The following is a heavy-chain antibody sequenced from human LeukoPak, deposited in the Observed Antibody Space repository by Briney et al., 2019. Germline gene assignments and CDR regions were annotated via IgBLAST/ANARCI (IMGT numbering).Heavy chain of an antibody. Sequence: PSETLSLTCTVSGGSISSNYWSWIRQPPGKGLQWIGYIHYTGTTNYNPSLKSRVTISVDTSKNYFSLMFNSVTAADTAVYYCARHTSYGGNSAFGSWGQGTLVTVSS. CDR2: IHYTGTT. V-gene: IGHV4-59*08. CDR1: GGSISSNY. D-gene: IGHD4-17*01. J-gene: IGHJ4*02. CDR3: ARHTSYGGNSAFGS.